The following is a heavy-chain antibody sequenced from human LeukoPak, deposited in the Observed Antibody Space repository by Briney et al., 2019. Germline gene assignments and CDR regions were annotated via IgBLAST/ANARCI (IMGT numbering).Heavy chain of an antibody. J-gene: IGHJ6*02. Sequence: PGGSLRLSCAASGFTFSSYAMHWVRQAPGKGLEWVAVISYDGSNKYYADSVKGRFTISRDNAKSALYLQMNSLRVEDTAVYYCASTMVTSMDVWGQGTTVTVSS. CDR1: GFTFSSYA. V-gene: IGHV3-30-3*01. CDR3: ASTMVTSMDV. D-gene: IGHD4-17*01. CDR2: ISYDGSNK.